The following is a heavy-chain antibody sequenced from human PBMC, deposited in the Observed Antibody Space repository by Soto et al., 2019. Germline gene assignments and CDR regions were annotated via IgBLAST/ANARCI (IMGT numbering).Heavy chain of an antibody. CDR2: IYRGENA. CDR3: ARVAISSSDAFDI. D-gene: IGHD6-6*01. J-gene: IGHJ3*02. CDR1: GGSISSGGYY. V-gene: IGHV4-31*03. Sequence: SETLSLTCSVSGGSISSGGYYCRWIRPLPGKDLEWIGYIYRGENAYYNSSLKRRLTRSVDTSKSKFSLKLSSVTAAATAVYYCARVAISSSDAFDIWGQGTMVTVSS.